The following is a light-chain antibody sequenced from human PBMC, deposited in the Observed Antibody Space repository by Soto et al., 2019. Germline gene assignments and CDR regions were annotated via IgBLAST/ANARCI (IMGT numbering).Light chain of an antibody. Sequence: QSALTQPASVSGSPGQSITISCTGTSSDVGAYNYVSWYQQYPGKAPKLMISEVSNRPSGVSNRFSGSKSGNTASLTISGLQAEDEANYYCTSYTTSSTWVFGGGTKLTVL. J-gene: IGLJ3*02. CDR2: EVS. V-gene: IGLV2-14*01. CDR1: SSDVGAYNY. CDR3: TSYTTSSTWV.